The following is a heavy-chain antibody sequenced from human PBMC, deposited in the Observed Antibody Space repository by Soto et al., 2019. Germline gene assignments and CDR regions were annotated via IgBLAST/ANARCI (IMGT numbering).Heavy chain of an antibody. CDR3: ARELVSKSRAWFDP. CDR2: IIPIFGAP. D-gene: IGHD2-2*01. V-gene: IGHV1-69*13. J-gene: IGHJ5*02. CDR1: GGTFSRYT. Sequence: SSVKVSCKASGGTFSRYTIGWVRQAPGQGLEWMGGIIPIFGAPHYAQKFQGRVTITADESTSTAYMELSNLRSKDTALYYCARELVSKSRAWFDPWGQGTLVTVSS.